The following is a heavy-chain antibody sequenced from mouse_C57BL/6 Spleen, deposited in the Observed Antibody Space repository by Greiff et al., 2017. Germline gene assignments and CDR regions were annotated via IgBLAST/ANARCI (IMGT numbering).Heavy chain of an antibody. J-gene: IGHJ2*01. CDR2: INYDGSGT. CDR1: GFTFSDYD. D-gene: IGHD4-1*01. Sequence: EVKVVESEGGLVQPGSSMKLSCTASGFTFSDYDMAWVRQVPEKGLEWVATINYDGSGTYYLDSLKSRFIISRDNAKNILYLQMSSLKSEDTATYYCATGTGLDYWGQGTTLTVSS. CDR3: ATGTGLDY. V-gene: IGHV5-16*01.